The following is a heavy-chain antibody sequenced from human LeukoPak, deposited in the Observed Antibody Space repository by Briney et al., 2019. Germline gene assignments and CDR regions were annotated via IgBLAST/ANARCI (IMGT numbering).Heavy chain of an antibody. J-gene: IGHJ4*02. CDR2: IYYTGNT. CDR1: GDSITGYY. V-gene: IGHV4-39*07. CDR3: ARSFSPGIAAAHFDY. D-gene: IGHD6-13*01. Sequence: SETLSLTCSVSGDSITGYYWGWIRQPPGKGREWIGNIYYTGNTYYNSSLKSRVTISLDTSKNQFSLKLSSVTAADTAVYYCARSFSPGIAAAHFDYWGQGTLVTVSS.